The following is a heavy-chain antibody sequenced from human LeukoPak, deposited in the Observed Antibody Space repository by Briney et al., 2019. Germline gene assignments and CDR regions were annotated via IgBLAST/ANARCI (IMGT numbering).Heavy chain of an antibody. J-gene: IGHJ6*03. V-gene: IGHV4-30-2*01. CDR1: GGSISSGGYY. D-gene: IGHD3-10*01. CDR3: ARVLMVRPPHYYYYYMDV. Sequence: SQTLSLTCTVSGGSISSGGYYWSWIRQPPGKGLEWIGYIYHSGSTYYNPSLKSRVTISVDRSKNQFSLKLSSVTAADTAVYYCARVLMVRPPHYYYYYMDVWGKGTTVTVSS. CDR2: IYHSGST.